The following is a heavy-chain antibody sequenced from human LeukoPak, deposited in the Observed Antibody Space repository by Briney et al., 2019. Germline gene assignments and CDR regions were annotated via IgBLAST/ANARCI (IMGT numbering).Heavy chain of an antibody. CDR3: ARDRVTSVGYCSGGSCYSAVGTDY. CDR2: IYYSGST. Sequence: SETLSLTCAVSGYSISSGYYWGWIRQPPGKGLEWIGYIYYSGSTNYNPSLKSRVTISVDTSKNQFSLKLSSVTAADTAVYYCARDRVTSVGYCSGGSCYSAVGTDYWGQGTLVTVSS. CDR1: GYSISSGYY. J-gene: IGHJ4*02. V-gene: IGHV4-61*01. D-gene: IGHD2-15*01.